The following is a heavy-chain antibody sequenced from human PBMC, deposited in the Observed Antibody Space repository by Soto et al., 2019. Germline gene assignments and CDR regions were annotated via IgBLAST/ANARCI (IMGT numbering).Heavy chain of an antibody. Sequence: QVQLVQSGAEVKKPGSSVKVSCKASGGTFSSYTISWVRQAPGQGLEWMGRIIPILGIANYAQKFQGRVMITADKSTSTAYMELSSLRSEDTAVYYCARDANGRVDYWGQGTLVTVSS. D-gene: IGHD1-26*01. CDR3: ARDANGRVDY. CDR1: GGTFSSYT. CDR2: IIPILGIA. V-gene: IGHV1-69*08. J-gene: IGHJ4*02.